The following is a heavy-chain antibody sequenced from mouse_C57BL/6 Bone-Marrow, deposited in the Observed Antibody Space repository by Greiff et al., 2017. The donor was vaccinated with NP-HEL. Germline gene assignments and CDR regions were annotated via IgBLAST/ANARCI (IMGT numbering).Heavy chain of an antibody. V-gene: IGHV1-72*01. D-gene: IGHD1-1*01. J-gene: IGHJ3*01. CDR1: GYTFTSYW. CDR3: ASEGGYGSSSWFAY. Sequence: VKLQQPGAELVKPGASVKLSCKASGYTFTSYWMHWVKQRPGRGLEWIGRIDPNSGGTKYNEQFKSKATLTVDKPSSTAYMHLSSLTSEDSSFYYCASEGGYGSSSWFAYWGQGTLVTVSA. CDR2: IDPNSGGT.